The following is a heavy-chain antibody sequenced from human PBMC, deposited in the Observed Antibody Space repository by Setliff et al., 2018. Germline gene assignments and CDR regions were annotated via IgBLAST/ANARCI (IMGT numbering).Heavy chain of an antibody. Sequence: ASVKVSCKASGYTFSRYGISWVRQAPGQGLEWMGWISAYNGNTNYAQKLQGRVTMTTDTSTSTAYMELRSLRSDGTAVYYCARRGYYYGWGDSNAFDIWGQGTMVTVSS. J-gene: IGHJ3*02. D-gene: IGHD3-10*01. CDR3: ARRGYYYGWGDSNAFDI. V-gene: IGHV1-18*01. CDR2: ISAYNGNT. CDR1: GYTFSRYG.